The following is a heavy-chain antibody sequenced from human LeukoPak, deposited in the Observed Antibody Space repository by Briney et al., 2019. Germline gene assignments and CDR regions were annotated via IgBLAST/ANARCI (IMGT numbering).Heavy chain of an antibody. V-gene: IGHV3-23*01. J-gene: IGHJ4*02. CDR3: AKDQYCTSTSCYVGY. Sequence: GGSLRLSCAASGFTFSSYAMSWVRQAPGKGLEWVSGISGSGSSTFYADSVRGRSTISRDNSKNTLHLQMNSLRAEDTAVYYCAKDQYCTSTSCYVGYWGQGTLVTVSS. D-gene: IGHD2-2*01. CDR1: GFTFSSYA. CDR2: ISGSGSST.